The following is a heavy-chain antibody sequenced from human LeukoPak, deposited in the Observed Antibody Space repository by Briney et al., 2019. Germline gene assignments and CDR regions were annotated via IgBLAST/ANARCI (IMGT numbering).Heavy chain of an antibody. D-gene: IGHD4-17*01. Sequence: PGGSLRLSCTASRFSFSDDYMSWFRLSPGKGLEWLSYITSSGSITDYADSVKGRFTISRDNAKNTMFLQMNSLRPEDTAVYYCARDPDYGDPEWGQGTLVTVSS. CDR3: ARDPDYGDPE. V-gene: IGHV3-11*01. CDR1: RFSFSDDY. J-gene: IGHJ4*02. CDR2: ITSSGSIT.